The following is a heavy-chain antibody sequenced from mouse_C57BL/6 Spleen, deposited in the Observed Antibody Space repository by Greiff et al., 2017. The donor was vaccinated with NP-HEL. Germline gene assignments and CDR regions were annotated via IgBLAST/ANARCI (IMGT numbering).Heavy chain of an antibody. CDR3: AREEGYYYGSSPWFAY. Sequence: EVQLQQSVAELVRPGASVKLSCTASGFNIKNTNMHWVKQRPEQGLEWIGRIDPANGNTKYAPKFQGKATITADTSSNTAYLQLSSLTSEDTAIYYCAREEGYYYGSSPWFAYWGQGTLVTVSA. J-gene: IGHJ3*01. CDR1: GFNIKNTN. V-gene: IGHV14-3*01. D-gene: IGHD1-1*01. CDR2: IDPANGNT.